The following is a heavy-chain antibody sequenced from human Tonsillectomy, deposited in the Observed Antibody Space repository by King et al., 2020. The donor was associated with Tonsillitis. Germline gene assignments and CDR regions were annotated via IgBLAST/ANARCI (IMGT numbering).Heavy chain of an antibody. CDR3: ATFALASGSSDTSAYRYFRH. CDR2: INPDSGDT. CDR1: GDTFSGHH. V-gene: IGHV1-2*02. J-gene: IGHJ1*01. Sequence: QLVQSGAEVRKPGASVSVSCKASGDTFSGHHVHWVRQAPGQGLEWIGWINPDSGDTNYAAKSQGRVTMTVTKDTSISTAYLGLNSLRPDDTAVYYCATFALASGSSDTSAYRYFRHWGQGTRVTVSS. D-gene: IGHD3-22*01.